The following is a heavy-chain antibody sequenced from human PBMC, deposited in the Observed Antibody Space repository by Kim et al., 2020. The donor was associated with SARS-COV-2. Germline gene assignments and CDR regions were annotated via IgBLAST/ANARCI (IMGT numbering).Heavy chain of an antibody. Sequence: GGSLRLSCAASGFTFSSYAMHWVRQAPGKGLEWVAVISYDGSNKYYADSVKGRFTISRDNSKNTLYLQMNSLRAEDTAVYYCASTRSYYYQFDAFDIWG. D-gene: IGHD1-26*01. CDR2: ISYDGSNK. V-gene: IGHV3-30-3*01. CDR1: GFTFSSYA. CDR3: ASTRSYYYQFDAFDI. J-gene: IGHJ3*02.